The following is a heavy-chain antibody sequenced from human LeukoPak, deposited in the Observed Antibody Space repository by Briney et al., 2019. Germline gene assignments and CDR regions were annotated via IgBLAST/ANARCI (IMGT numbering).Heavy chain of an antibody. CDR1: GFTFSSYA. Sequence: GGSLRLSCAASGFTFSSYAMSWVRQAPGKGLEWVSAISASGYSTYYADSVKGRFTISRDNSKKTLYLQMNSLRAEDTAIFYCAKDLGCSGGSCYSSPIDYWGQGTLVTVSS. D-gene: IGHD2-15*01. V-gene: IGHV3-23*01. CDR2: ISASGYST. CDR3: AKDLGCSGGSCYSSPIDY. J-gene: IGHJ4*02.